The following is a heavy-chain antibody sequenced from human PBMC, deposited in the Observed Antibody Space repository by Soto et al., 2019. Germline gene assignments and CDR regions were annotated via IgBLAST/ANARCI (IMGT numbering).Heavy chain of an antibody. CDR2: INPSGGST. J-gene: IGHJ3*02. CDR3: ARGAKRVDI. Sequence: SSVKVSCKAPGYTFPSYHMHWVRQAPGQGLEWMGIINPSGGSTSYAQKFQGRVTMTRDTSTSTVYMELSSLRSEDTAMYYCARGAKRVDIWGQDTVLTVS. V-gene: IGHV1-46*01. CDR1: GYTFPSYH.